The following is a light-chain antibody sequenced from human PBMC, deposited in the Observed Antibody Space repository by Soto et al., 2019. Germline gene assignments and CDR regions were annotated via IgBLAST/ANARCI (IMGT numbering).Light chain of an antibody. V-gene: IGKV1D-12*01. CDR3: QQANSLPIT. Sequence: DIQMTQSPSYVSASVGARVTITCRASQGISRWLTWYQQKPGKAPKLLIYAASSLQSGVPSRFSGSGSGTDFTLTISSLQPEDFATYYCQQANSLPITFGQGTRLEIK. CDR1: QGISRW. J-gene: IGKJ5*01. CDR2: AAS.